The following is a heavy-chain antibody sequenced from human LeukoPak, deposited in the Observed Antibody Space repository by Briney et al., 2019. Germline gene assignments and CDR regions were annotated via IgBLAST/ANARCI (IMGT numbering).Heavy chain of an antibody. CDR2: IYDSGST. CDR3: ARDPYYDNSDSYFDY. D-gene: IGHD3-22*01. J-gene: IGHJ4*02. CDR1: GGSISSYY. V-gene: IGHV4-59*01. Sequence: SETLSLTCTVSGGSISSYYWSWIRQPPGKGLEWLAYIYDSGSTKYNPSLKSRVTISVDTSKNQFSLKLSSVTAADTAVYYCARDPYYDNSDSYFDYWGQGTLVTVSS.